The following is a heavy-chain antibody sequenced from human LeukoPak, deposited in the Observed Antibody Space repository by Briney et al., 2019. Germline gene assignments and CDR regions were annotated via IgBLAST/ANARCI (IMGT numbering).Heavy chain of an antibody. D-gene: IGHD6-19*01. J-gene: IGHJ4*02. Sequence: GGSLRLSCAASGFTFSSYGIHWVRQAPGKGLEWVAVIWYDGSNKYYADSVKGRFTISRDNSKSTLYLQMNSLRAEDTAVYYCAREAAVAGKGGFDYWGQGALVTVSS. CDR2: IWYDGSNK. V-gene: IGHV3-33*01. CDR3: AREAAVAGKGGFDY. CDR1: GFTFSSYG.